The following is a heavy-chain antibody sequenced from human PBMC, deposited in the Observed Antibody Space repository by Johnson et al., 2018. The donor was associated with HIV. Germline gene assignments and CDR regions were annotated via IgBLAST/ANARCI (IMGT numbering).Heavy chain of an antibody. D-gene: IGHD5-18*01. CDR1: GLIFSRSW. Sequence: VQLVESGGGLIHPGGSLRLSCAASGLIFSRSWIHWVRQAPGKGLVWVSRTTRDGSTTNYADSVKGRFTISRDKAKNTVHLQMNSLSAEDTAVYYCASRSYGYVRHAFDLWGPGTMVTVSS. J-gene: IGHJ3*01. CDR2: TTRDGSTT. CDR3: ASRSYGYVRHAFDL. V-gene: IGHV3-74*02.